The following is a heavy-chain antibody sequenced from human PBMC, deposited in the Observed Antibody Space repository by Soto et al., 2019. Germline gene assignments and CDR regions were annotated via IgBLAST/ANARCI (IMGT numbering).Heavy chain of an antibody. D-gene: IGHD1-26*01. J-gene: IGHJ6*02. CDR3: TTSPHRDSERVFV. CDR1: GFTFSTYW. Sequence: EVQLVESGGGLDQPGGSLRLSCAASGFTFSTYWMSWVRRTPGKGLEWVANIKQDGTEKYYVDSVRGRLTVSRDNAKSSLYLQMNSLRVEDTAVYYCTTSPHRDSERVFVWGQGTAVTVS. CDR2: IKQDGTEK. V-gene: IGHV3-7*01.